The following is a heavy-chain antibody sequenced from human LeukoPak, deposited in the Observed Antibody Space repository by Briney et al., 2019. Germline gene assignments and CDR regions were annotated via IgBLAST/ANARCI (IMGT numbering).Heavy chain of an antibody. CDR2: ISGSGGST. D-gene: IGHD3-10*01. V-gene: IGHV3-23*01. CDR3: ARTTYYYGSGSYYYYYYGMDV. J-gene: IGHJ6*02. Sequence: GGSLRLSCAASGFTFSNYAMSWVRQAPGKGLEWVSAISGSGGSTYYADSVKGRFTISRDNSKNTLYLQMNSLRAEDTAVYYCARTTYYYGSGSYYYYYYGMDVWGQGTTVTVSS. CDR1: GFTFSNYA.